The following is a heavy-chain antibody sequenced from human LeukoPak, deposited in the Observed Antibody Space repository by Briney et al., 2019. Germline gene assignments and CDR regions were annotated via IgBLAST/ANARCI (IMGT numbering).Heavy chain of an antibody. CDR1: GCTFASYA. CDR2: INAGNGNT. CDR3: ARDGYSGYDYGGNYYYYGMDV. D-gene: IGHD5-12*01. V-gene: IGHV1-3*01. Sequence: ASVKVSCKASGCTFASYAMHWVRQAPGQRLEWMGWINAGNGNTKYSQKFQGRVTITADESTSTAYMELSSLRSEDTAVYYCARDGYSGYDYGGNYYYYGMDVWGQGTTVTVSS. J-gene: IGHJ6*02.